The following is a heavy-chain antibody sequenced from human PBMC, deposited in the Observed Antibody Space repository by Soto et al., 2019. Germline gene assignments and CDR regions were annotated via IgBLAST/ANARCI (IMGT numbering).Heavy chain of an antibody. CDR2: ISHGSYGSSTI. D-gene: IGHD4-17*01. V-gene: IGHV3-48*02. CDR1: GFAFKSYS. CDR3: ARVNGDYVPIDY. Sequence: GGSLRLSCATSGFAFKSYSMNWVRQAPGKGLGWISYISHGSYGSSTIHYADSVKGRFTISRDEAKNSLYLQMNRLRDEDTAVYYCARVNGDYVPIDYWGQGALVTVSS. J-gene: IGHJ4*02.